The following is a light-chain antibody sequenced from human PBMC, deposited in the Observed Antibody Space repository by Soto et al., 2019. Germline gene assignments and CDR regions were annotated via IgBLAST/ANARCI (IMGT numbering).Light chain of an antibody. Sequence: QSVLTQAPSASGTPGQRVTISCSGASSNIGNNFVSWYQQLPGTAPKLLIYNSYQRPSGVPDRFSGSKSGTSASLAIGGLQSEDEADYYCAAWDDSLNGWVFGGGTKLTLL. V-gene: IGLV1-44*01. CDR3: AAWDDSLNGWV. CDR1: SSNIGNNF. J-gene: IGLJ3*02. CDR2: NSY.